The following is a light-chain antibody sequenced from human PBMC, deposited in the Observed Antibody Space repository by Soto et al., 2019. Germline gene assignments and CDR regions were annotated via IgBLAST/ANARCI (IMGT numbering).Light chain of an antibody. V-gene: IGKV3-11*01. CDR3: QQRSNWPPP. Sequence: TQSPSSLSASVGDRFTITFRASQSISSYLTWYQQKPGQVPRLVMYGASIWPSGVPARFSGSGSGTDFTLTISSLEPEDFAVYYCQQRSNWPPPFGQGTKVDIK. J-gene: IGKJ1*01. CDR1: QSISSY. CDR2: GAS.